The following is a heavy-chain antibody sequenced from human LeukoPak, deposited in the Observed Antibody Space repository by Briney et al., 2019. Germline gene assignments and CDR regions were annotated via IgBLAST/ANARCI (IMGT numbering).Heavy chain of an antibody. CDR1: GYTFTSYG. CDR2: ISAYNGNT. V-gene: IGHV1-18*01. Sequence: ASVKVSCKASGYTFTSYGISWVRQAPGQGLEWMGWISAYNGNTNYAQKLQGRVTMTTDTSTSTAYMELRSLRSDDTAVYYCARVDSIAAASIFDYWGQGTLVTVSS. CDR3: ARVDSIAAASIFDY. J-gene: IGHJ4*02. D-gene: IGHD6-13*01.